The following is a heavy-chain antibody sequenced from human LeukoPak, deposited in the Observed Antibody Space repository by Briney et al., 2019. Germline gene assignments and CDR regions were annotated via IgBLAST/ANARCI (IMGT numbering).Heavy chain of an antibody. CDR1: GGSFSGYY. J-gene: IGHJ4*02. CDR3: ARSGADGYNSFDY. Sequence: KPSETLSLTCAVYGGSFSGYYWSWIRQPPGKGLEWIGEINHSGSTNYNPSLKSRVTISVDTSKNQFSLKLSSVTAADTAVYYCARSGADGYNSFDYWGQGTLVTVSS. V-gene: IGHV4-34*01. D-gene: IGHD5-12*01. CDR2: INHSGST.